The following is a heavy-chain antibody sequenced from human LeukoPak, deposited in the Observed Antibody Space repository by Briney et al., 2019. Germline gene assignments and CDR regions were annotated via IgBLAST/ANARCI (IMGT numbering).Heavy chain of an antibody. CDR2: ISGPGPST. Sequence: GGSVRLSCAASGFSFRRYAMNWVRQAPGRWLEWVAVISGPGPSTVYADSVKGRFTISRDNSKNTLFLQLDSLRVEDTAIYYCAKEEMPHAFDLWGQETMVTVSS. CDR1: GFSFRRYA. V-gene: IGHV3-23*01. D-gene: IGHD5-24*01. CDR3: AKEEMPHAFDL. J-gene: IGHJ3*01.